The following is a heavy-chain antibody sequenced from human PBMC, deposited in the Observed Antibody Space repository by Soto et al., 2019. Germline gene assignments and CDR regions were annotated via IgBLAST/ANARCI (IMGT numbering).Heavy chain of an antibody. J-gene: IGHJ3*02. Sequence: QLQLQESGPGLVKPSETLSLTCTVSGGSISSSSYYWGWIRQPPGKGLEWIGSIYYSGSTYYNPSLKRRVTLSVDTSKNQFSLRLSPVTAADTAVYYCARRGGSGLGGAFDIWGQGTMVTVSS. V-gene: IGHV4-39*01. D-gene: IGHD3-10*01. CDR1: GGSISSSSYY. CDR2: IYYSGST. CDR3: ARRGGSGLGGAFDI.